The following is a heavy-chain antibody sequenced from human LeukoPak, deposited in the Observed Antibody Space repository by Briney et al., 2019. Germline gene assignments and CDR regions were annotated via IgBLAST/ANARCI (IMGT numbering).Heavy chain of an antibody. CDR3: ARSRVPAGKYCNGGSCYGGFDY. Sequence: ASVKVSCKASGYTFTSYAMHWVRQAPGQRLEWMGWINAGNGNTKYSQKFQGRVTITRDTSASTAYMELSSLRSEDTAVYYCARSRVPAGKYCNGGSCYGGFDYWGQGTLVTVSS. J-gene: IGHJ4*02. CDR2: INAGNGNT. CDR1: GYTFTSYA. D-gene: IGHD2-15*01. V-gene: IGHV1-3*01.